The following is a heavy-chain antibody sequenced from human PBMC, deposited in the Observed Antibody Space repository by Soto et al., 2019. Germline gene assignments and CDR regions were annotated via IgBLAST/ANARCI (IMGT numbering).Heavy chain of an antibody. Sequence: QVQLVQSGAEVKKPGSSVKVSCKASEGTFSSYAISWVRQAPGQGLEWMGGIISIFGTPNYAQKFQGRVTITADDSTSTAYMELSSLRSEDTAVYYCARHVPAAGYYYGMDVWGQGTTVTVSS. D-gene: IGHD2-2*01. V-gene: IGHV1-69*12. CDR1: EGTFSSYA. J-gene: IGHJ6*02. CDR3: ARHVPAAGYYYGMDV. CDR2: IISIFGTP.